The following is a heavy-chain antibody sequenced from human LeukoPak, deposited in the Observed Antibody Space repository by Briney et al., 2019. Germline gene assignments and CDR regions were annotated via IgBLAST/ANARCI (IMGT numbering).Heavy chain of an antibody. CDR3: ASLAVAGLSEGY. CDR2: IYYSGST. Sequence: SETLSLTCTVSGVSISSDSYYWAWIRQPPGKGLGWIAIIYYSGSTYYIPSLKSRVTISVDTSRNQFSLKLSSVTAANTAVYYCASLAVAGLSEGYWGQGTLVIVSS. D-gene: IGHD6-19*01. CDR1: GVSISSDSYY. J-gene: IGHJ4*02. V-gene: IGHV4-39*01.